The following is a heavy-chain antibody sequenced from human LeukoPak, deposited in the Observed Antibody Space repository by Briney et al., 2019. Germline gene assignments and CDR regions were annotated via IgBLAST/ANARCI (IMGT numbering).Heavy chain of an antibody. CDR1: GFTFSRFA. CDR2: FSGSGGST. D-gene: IGHD5-18*01. J-gene: IGHJ6*03. V-gene: IGHV3-23*01. CDR3: AKFDGVQLWLPYYYYYMDV. Sequence: GGSLRLSCAASGFTFSRFAMSWVRQAPGKGLEWVSGFSGSGGSTYYADSVKGRFTISRDNSKNTLYLQVNILRAEDTAVYYCAKFDGVQLWLPYYYYYMDVWGKGTTVTVSS.